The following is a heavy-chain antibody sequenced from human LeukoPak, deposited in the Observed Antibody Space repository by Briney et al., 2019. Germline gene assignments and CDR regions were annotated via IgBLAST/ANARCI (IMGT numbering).Heavy chain of an antibody. J-gene: IGHJ4*02. Sequence: GGSLRLSCAASGFTFSNYWMGWVRQAPGKGLEWVATIKQDGSEEYYVDSVKGRFTISRDNAKNSLYLQMNSLRAEDTAVYYCARESPYSARGQPSDYWGQGTLVTVSS. CDR1: GFTFSNYW. D-gene: IGHD6-6*01. V-gene: IGHV3-7*01. CDR2: IKQDGSEE. CDR3: ARESPYSARGQPSDY.